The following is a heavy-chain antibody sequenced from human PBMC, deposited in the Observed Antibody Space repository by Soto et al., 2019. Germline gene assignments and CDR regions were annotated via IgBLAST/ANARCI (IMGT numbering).Heavy chain of an antibody. Sequence: CAASGFTFSSYAMHWVRQAPGKGLEWVAVISYDGSNKYYADSVKGRFTISRDNSKNTLYLQMNSLRAEDTAVYYCARRVGLDYWGQGTLVTVSS. D-gene: IGHD2-15*01. CDR2: ISYDGSNK. CDR1: GFTFSSYA. CDR3: ARRVGLDY. V-gene: IGHV3-30-3*01. J-gene: IGHJ4*02.